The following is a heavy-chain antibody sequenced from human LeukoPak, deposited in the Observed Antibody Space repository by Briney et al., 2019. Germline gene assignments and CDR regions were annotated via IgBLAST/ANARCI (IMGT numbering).Heavy chain of an antibody. D-gene: IGHD2-15*01. J-gene: IGHJ2*01. CDR1: GGSISSSSYY. V-gene: IGHV4-39*07. Sequence: SETLSLTCTVSGGSISSSSYYWGWIRQPPGKGLEWIGSIYYSGSTYYNPSLKSRVTISVDTSKNQFSLKLSSVTAADTAVYYCARDYCSGGSCYFASPTNWYFDLWGRGTLVTVSS. CDR2: IYYSGST. CDR3: ARDYCSGGSCYFASPTNWYFDL.